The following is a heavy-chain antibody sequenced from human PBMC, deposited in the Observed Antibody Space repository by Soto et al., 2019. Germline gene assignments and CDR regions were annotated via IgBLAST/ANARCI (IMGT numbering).Heavy chain of an antibody. CDR2: ISSSGSTI. CDR3: ARSSTYYYDISGRDDAFDI. J-gene: IGHJ3*02. CDR1: GFTFSSYE. Sequence: GGSLRLSCAASGFTFSSYEMNWVRQAPGKGLELVSYISSSGSTIYYADSVKGRFTISRDNAKNSLYLQMNSLRAEDTAVYYWARSSTYYYDISGRDDAFDIWGQGTMDTVSS. V-gene: IGHV3-48*03. D-gene: IGHD3-22*01.